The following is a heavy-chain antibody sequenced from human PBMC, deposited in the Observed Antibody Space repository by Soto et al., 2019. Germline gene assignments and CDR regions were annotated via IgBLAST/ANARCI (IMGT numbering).Heavy chain of an antibody. CDR2: INAGNGNT. J-gene: IGHJ4*02. Sequence: QVQLVQSGAEVKKPRASVKVSCKASGYTFTSYAMHWVRQAPGQRLEWMGWINAGNGNTKYSQKFQGRVTITRDTSASTAYMELSSLRSEDTAVYYCARGGSIPGTLLFDYWGQGTLFTVSS. V-gene: IGHV1-3*01. D-gene: IGHD3-16*01. CDR1: GYTFTSYA. CDR3: ARGGSIPGTLLFDY.